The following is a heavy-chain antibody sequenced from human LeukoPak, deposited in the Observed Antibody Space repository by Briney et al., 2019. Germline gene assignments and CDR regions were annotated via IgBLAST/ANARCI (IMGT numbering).Heavy chain of an antibody. V-gene: IGHV3-23*01. Sequence: GGSLRLPCAASGFTFSGFAMTWARQAPGKGLEWVSSIGSDSKTHYSESVKGRFAISRDSSKSTLFLQMNSLRAEDTALYYCAKAGIGVVGYFDYWGQGTLVTVSS. CDR3: AKAGIGVVGYFDY. D-gene: IGHD6-19*01. J-gene: IGHJ4*02. CDR1: GFTFSGFA. CDR2: IGSDSKT.